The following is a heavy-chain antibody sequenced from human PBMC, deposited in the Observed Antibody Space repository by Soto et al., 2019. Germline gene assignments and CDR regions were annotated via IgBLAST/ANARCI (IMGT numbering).Heavy chain of an antibody. CDR3: VRAIGHYGMDV. D-gene: IGHD3-22*01. CDR1: GFIFSNFW. V-gene: IGHV3-74*01. CDR2: INSDGSYT. Sequence: GGPLRLSCVASGFIFSNFWMHWVRQAPGMGLVWVSRINSDGSYTTYADTVKGRFTISRDNAKNPLYLQMNSLRAEDTAVYYCVRAIGHYGMDVWGRGTTVTVSS. J-gene: IGHJ6*02.